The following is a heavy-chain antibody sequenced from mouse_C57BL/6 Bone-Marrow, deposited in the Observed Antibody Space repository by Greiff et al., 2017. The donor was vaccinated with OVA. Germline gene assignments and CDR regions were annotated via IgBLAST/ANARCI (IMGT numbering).Heavy chain of an antibody. CDR2: ISDGGSYT. J-gene: IGHJ2*01. V-gene: IGHV5-4*03. CDR1: GFTFSSYA. Sequence: EVKVVESGGGLVKPGGSLKLSCAASGFTFSSYAMSWVRQTPEKRLEWVATISDGGSYTYYPDNVKGRFTISRDNAKNNLYLQMSHLKSEDTAMYYCASGTYGSSYWGQGTTLTVSS. D-gene: IGHD1-1*01. CDR3: ASGTYGSSY.